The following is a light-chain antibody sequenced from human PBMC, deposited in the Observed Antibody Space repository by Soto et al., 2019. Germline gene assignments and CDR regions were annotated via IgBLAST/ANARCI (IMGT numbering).Light chain of an antibody. V-gene: IGKV3-20*01. J-gene: IGKJ1*01. Sequence: EIVMTQSPATLSVSPGGRATLSCRASQGVGNNLAWYQQKPGQAPRLLIYAASRRAIGIPDTFSGSGSGTDFTLTITRLEPEDFALYYCQQYGHSPRTFGQGTKVDIK. CDR3: QQYGHSPRT. CDR2: AAS. CDR1: QGVGNN.